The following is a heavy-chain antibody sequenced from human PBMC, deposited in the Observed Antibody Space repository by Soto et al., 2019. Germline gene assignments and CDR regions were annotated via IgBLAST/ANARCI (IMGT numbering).Heavy chain of an antibody. D-gene: IGHD2-2*02. V-gene: IGHV3-33*01. CDR3: AREDVVPAAINNYYYYYMDV. Sequence: GGSLRLSCAASGFTFSSYGMHWVRQAPGKGLEWVAVIWYDGSNKYYADSVKGRFTISRDNSKNTLYLQMNSLRAEDTAVYYCAREDVVPAAINNYYYYYMDVWGKGTTVTVSS. CDR2: IWYDGSNK. J-gene: IGHJ6*03. CDR1: GFTFSSYG.